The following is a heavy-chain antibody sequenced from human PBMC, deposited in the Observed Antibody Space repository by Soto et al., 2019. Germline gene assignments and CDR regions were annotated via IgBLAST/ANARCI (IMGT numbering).Heavy chain of an antibody. V-gene: IGHV1-2*02. J-gene: IGHJ4*02. Sequence: QVQLVQSGAEVKKPGASVKVSCKPSGYSLTGYYMHWVRQAPGQGLEWMGWLNPITGGTNYTQKFQGRVPMTRDTSIGTAYMELSGLRSDDTAVYFCTRDLDYWGQGTLVTVSS. CDR3: TRDLDY. CDR2: LNPITGGT. CDR1: GYSLTGYY.